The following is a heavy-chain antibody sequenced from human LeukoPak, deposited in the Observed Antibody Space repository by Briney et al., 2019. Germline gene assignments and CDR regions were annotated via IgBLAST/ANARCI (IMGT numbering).Heavy chain of an antibody. V-gene: IGHV4-59*12. CDR2: IYYSGST. J-gene: IGHJ6*03. CDR1: GGSINNYY. D-gene: IGHD3-10*01. Sequence: SETLSLTCTVSGGSINNYYWSWIRQPPGEGLEWIGYIYYSGSTNYNPSLKSRVTISVDTSKNQFSLKLSSVTAADTAVYYCARVRGSLHYYYYMDVWGKGTTVTVSS. CDR3: ARVRGSLHYYYYMDV.